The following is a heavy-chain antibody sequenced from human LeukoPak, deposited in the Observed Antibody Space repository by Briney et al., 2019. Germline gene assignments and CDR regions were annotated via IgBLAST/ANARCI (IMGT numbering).Heavy chain of an antibody. V-gene: IGHV4-39*01. CDR3: ARRSRVLLWFGELLSFDY. Sequence: SETLSLTCTVSGGSISSSSYYWGWIRQPPGKGLEWIGSIYYSGSTYYNPSLKSRVTISVDTSKNQFSLKLSSVTAADTAVYYCARRSRVLLWFGELLSFDYWGQGTPVTVSS. J-gene: IGHJ4*02. D-gene: IGHD3-10*01. CDR2: IYYSGST. CDR1: GGSISSSSYY.